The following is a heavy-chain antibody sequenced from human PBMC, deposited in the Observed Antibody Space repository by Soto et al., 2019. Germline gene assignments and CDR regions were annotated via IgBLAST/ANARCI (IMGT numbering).Heavy chain of an antibody. V-gene: IGHV5-51*01. CDR1: GYSFTSYW. J-gene: IGHJ6*02. CDR2: IYPGDSDT. D-gene: IGHD3-3*01. CDR3: ARHVQGSDFWSGPPHDYYYGMDV. Sequence: GESLKISCKGSGYSFTSYWIGWVRQMPGKGLEWMGIIYPGDSDTRYSPSFQGQVTISADKSISTAYLQWSSLKASDTAMYYCARHVQGSDFWSGPPHDYYYGMDVWGQGTTVTVSS.